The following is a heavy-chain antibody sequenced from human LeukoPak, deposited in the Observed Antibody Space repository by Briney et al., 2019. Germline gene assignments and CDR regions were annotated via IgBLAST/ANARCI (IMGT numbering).Heavy chain of an antibody. CDR2: IRGGGTSE. D-gene: IGHD4-17*01. Sequence: GGSLRLSCTASGFTFSAYAMMWVRQAPGKGPEWVSAIRGGGTSEFYADSVKGRFRISRDNSKDTLFLQMNSLRAEDTAVYYCARDPNGDYIGAFDMWGPGSMVTVSS. CDR1: GFTFSAYA. CDR3: ARDPNGDYIGAFDM. V-gene: IGHV3-23*01. J-gene: IGHJ3*02.